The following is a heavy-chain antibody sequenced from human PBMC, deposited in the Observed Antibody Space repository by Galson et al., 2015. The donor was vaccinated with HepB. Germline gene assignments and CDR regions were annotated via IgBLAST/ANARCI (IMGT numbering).Heavy chain of an antibody. CDR3: ARAQDTAMVFQGYFDY. J-gene: IGHJ4*02. D-gene: IGHD5-18*01. CDR2: ISYDGSNK. V-gene: IGHV3-30*04. Sequence: SLRLSCAASGFTFSSYAMHWVRQAPGKGLEWVAVISYDGSNKYYADSVKGRFTISRDNSKNTLYLQMNSLRAEDTAVYYCARAQDTAMVFQGYFDYWGQGTLVTVSS. CDR1: GFTFSSYA.